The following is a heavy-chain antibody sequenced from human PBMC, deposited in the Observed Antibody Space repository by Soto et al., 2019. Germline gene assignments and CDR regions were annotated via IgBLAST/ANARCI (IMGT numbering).Heavy chain of an antibody. V-gene: IGHV4-30-2*06. Sequence: QVQLQESGPGLVKPSQTVSLTCAVSGASMSSGGHSWSWIRQSPGRGLEWIGYISYTGATYYNPSLKSRVTLSIDRPNNQFSLNFNSVTASDTAVYYCARAPPGPSPRWDVWGQGTTVTVSS. CDR3: ARAPPGPSPRWDV. J-gene: IGHJ6*02. CDR1: GASMSSGGHS. CDR2: ISYTGAT. D-gene: IGHD3-10*01.